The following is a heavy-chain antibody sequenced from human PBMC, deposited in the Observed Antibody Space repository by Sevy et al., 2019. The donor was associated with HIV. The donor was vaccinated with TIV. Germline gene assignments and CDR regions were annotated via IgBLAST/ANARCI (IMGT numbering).Heavy chain of an antibody. CDR3: AKGGAGIAAAASNWFDP. J-gene: IGHJ5*02. CDR2: ISGSGGST. CDR1: GFTFSSYA. D-gene: IGHD6-13*01. Sequence: GGSLRLSCAASGFTFSSYAMSWVRQAPGKGLEWVSAISGSGGSTYYADSVKGRFTISRDNSKNTLYLQMNSLRAEDTAVYYCAKGGAGIAAAASNWFDPWGQGTTVTVSS. V-gene: IGHV3-23*01.